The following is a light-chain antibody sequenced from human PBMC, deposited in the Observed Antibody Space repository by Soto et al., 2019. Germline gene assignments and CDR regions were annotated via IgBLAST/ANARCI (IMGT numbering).Light chain of an antibody. CDR3: QQLNSPLT. J-gene: IGKJ4*01. CDR2: AAS. Sequence: DIQLTQSPSFLSASVGDRVTITCRASQGISSYLAWHQQKPGKAPKLLIYAASTLQSGVPSRFSGSGSGTEFTLTISSLQPEDFATYYCQQLNSPLTFGGGTKVDIK. CDR1: QGISSY. V-gene: IGKV1-9*01.